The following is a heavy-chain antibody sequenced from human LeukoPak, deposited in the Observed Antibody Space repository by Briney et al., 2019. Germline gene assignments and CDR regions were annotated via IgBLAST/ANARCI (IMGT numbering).Heavy chain of an antibody. Sequence: SETLSLTCTVSGYSISSGYYWGWIRQPPGKGLEWIGYIYYTGSTSYNPSLKSRVTMSLDASKNQFSLELNSVTPVDTAVYYCARGGNYWPQWWFDPWGRGTLVSVSS. CDR3: ARGGNYWPQWWFDP. CDR1: GYSISSGYY. CDR2: IYYTGST. V-gene: IGHV4-38-2*02. J-gene: IGHJ5*02. D-gene: IGHD1-26*01.